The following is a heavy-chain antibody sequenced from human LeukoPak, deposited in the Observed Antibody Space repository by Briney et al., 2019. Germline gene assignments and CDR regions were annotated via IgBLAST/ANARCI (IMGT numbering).Heavy chain of an antibody. J-gene: IGHJ4*02. CDR3: ARHGSDWTFDY. CDR2: IDYSGST. V-gene: IGHV4-59*08. D-gene: IGHD6-19*01. CDR1: GGSFSSYY. Sequence: PSETLSLTCTVSGGSFSSYYCSWIRQSPGKGLEWIGYIDYSGSTIYNPSLKSQFTISVDTSKNQFSLNLSSVTAADTAVYYCARHGSDWTFDYWGQGTLVTVSS.